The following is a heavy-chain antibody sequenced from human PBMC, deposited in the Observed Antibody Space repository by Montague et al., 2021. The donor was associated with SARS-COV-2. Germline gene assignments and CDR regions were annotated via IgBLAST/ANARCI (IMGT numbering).Heavy chain of an antibody. CDR1: GFTFDDYA. CDR3: AKARVLLLWFGTEGPFDI. J-gene: IGHJ3*02. CDR2: ISWNSGSI. V-gene: IGHV3-9*01. D-gene: IGHD3-10*01. Sequence: SLRLSCAASGFTFDDYAMHWVRQAPGKGLEWVSGISWNSGSIGYXDSLKVRFTISRDNAKNSLYLQMNSLRAEDTALYYCAKARVLLLWFGTEGPFDIWGQGTMVTVSS.